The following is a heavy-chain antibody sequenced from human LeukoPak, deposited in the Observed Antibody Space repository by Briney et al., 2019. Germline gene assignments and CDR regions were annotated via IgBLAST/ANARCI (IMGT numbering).Heavy chain of an antibody. V-gene: IGHV3-48*03. CDR1: GFIFSGYE. CDR2: ISSSGGTI. J-gene: IGHJ4*02. Sequence: GGSLRLSCAASGFIFSGYEMNWVRQAPGKGLEWVSYISSSGGTIYYADSVKGRFTISRDNARNSLYLQMNSLRAEDTAVYYCARGRGGYGPFDYWGQGTLVTVSS. CDR3: ARGRGGYGPFDY. D-gene: IGHD5-18*01.